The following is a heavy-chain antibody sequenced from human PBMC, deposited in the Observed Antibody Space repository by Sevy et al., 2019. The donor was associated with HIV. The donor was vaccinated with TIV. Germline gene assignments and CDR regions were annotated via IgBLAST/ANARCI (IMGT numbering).Heavy chain of an antibody. CDR2: ISYDERDI. D-gene: IGHD3-16*01. V-gene: IGHV3-30*03. CDR1: GFTFSDYA. CDR3: ARRYVYHQYLMDY. Sequence: GGCLRLSCAASGFTFSDYAMHWVRQAPGKGLEWLSYISYDERDIYYLDSVRGRFSVSRDISKRTLFLQMNDLIPEDTAVYYCARRYVYHQYLMDYWGQGIQVTVSS. J-gene: IGHJ4*02.